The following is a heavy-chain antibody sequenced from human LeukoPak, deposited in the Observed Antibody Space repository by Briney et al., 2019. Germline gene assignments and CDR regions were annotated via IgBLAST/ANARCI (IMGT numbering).Heavy chain of an antibody. CDR1: GGSISSGTYY. J-gene: IGHJ4*02. V-gene: IGHV4-61*01. CDR2: INYSGST. D-gene: IGHD3-3*01. CDR3: ARVYRDDFWSGYSTHFDY. Sequence: TSETLSLTCTVSGGSISSGTYYWTWIRQHPGKGLEWIGYINYSGSTNYNPSLKSRVTISVDTSKNQFSLKLTSVTAADTAVYYCARVYRDDFWSGYSTHFDYWDQGTLVTVSS.